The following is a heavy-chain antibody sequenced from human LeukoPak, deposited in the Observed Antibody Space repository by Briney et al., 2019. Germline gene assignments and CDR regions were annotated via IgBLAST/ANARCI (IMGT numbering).Heavy chain of an antibody. CDR2: IYYSGST. CDR1: GGSISSGGYY. J-gene: IGHJ4*02. Sequence: SQTLSLTCTVSGGSISSGGYYWSWIRQHPGKGLEWIGYIYYSGSTYYNPSLKSRVTISVDTSKNQFSLKLSSVTAADTAVYYCAVMSGHARFGTARGLYYFDYWGQGTLVTVSS. V-gene: IGHV4-31*03. D-gene: IGHD3-3*01. CDR3: AVMSGHARFGTARGLYYFDY.